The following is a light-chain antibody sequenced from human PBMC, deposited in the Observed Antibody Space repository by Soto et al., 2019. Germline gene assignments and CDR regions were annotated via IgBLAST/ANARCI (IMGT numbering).Light chain of an antibody. CDR3: QQYNTYST. CDR1: QSISSW. J-gene: IGKJ1*01. V-gene: IGKV1-5*01. CDR2: DAS. Sequence: DIQMTQSPSTLSASVGDRVTITCRASQSISSWLAWYHQKPGKAPKLLIYDASSLESGVPSRFIGSGSGTEFTLTISSLQPDDFATYYCQQYNTYSTFGQGTKVDIK.